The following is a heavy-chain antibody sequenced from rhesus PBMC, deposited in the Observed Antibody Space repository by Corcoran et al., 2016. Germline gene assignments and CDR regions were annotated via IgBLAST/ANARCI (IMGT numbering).Heavy chain of an antibody. J-gene: IGHJ4*01. CDR1: GYRFTSYW. CDR3: AKRDSWNTAYDY. V-gene: IGHV5-20*02. Sequence: EVQLVQSGAEVKRPGESLKISCKTSGYRFTSYWISWVRQMPGKGLEWMGAIDPSDSDTRYSPSFQGQVTISADKPISTAYLQWSSLKASDTATYYCAKRDSWNTAYDYWGQGVLVTVSS. D-gene: IGHD1-20*01. CDR2: IDPSDSDT.